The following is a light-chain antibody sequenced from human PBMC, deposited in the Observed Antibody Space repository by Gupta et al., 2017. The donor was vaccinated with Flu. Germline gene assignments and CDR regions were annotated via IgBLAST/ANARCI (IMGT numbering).Light chain of an antibody. CDR3: QQYKDYPLT. V-gene: IGKV1D-16*01. Sequence: PCSVSASVGDRVTITCRASQGVSSWVAWYQHKPDTAPQSLIYGASSLQSGVPSRFSGSGSGTDFTPTINSLQPEDVGTYYCQQYKDYPLTFGGGTKVDIK. CDR2: GAS. J-gene: IGKJ4*01. CDR1: QGVSSW.